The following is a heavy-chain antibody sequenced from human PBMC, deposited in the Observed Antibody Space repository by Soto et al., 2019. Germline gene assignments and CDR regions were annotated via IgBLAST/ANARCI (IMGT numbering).Heavy chain of an antibody. J-gene: IGHJ4*02. Sequence: SETLSLTCTVSGGSLRNYFWTWIRQPPGKGLEWIGYIHYSGTTSFFPSYNPSLRSRVTISEDTSKNQFSLKLLSVTTADTAVYFCAAGEASSRNLAPYYLDFWGQGTLVTVSS. V-gene: IGHV4-59*01. CDR1: GGSLRNYF. CDR2: IHYSGTT. D-gene: IGHD6-13*01. CDR3: AAGEASSRNLAPYYLDF.